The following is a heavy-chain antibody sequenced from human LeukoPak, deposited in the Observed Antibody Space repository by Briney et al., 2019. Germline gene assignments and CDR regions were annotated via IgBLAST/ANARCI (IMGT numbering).Heavy chain of an antibody. V-gene: IGHV3-23*01. D-gene: IGHD2-15*01. CDR2: ISGSGGST. CDR1: GFTFSDYY. Sequence: GGSLRLSCAASGFTFSDYYMSWIRQAPGKGLEWVSAISGSGGSTYYADSVKGRFTISRDNSKNTLYLQMNSLRAEDTAVYYCAKVRSSRYCSGGSCNNWFDPWGQGTLVTVSS. J-gene: IGHJ5*02. CDR3: AKVRSSRYCSGGSCNNWFDP.